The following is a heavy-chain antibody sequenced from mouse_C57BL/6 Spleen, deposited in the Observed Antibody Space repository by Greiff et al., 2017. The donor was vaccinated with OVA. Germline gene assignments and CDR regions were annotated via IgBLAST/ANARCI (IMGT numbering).Heavy chain of an antibody. Sequence: QVQLQQSGPELVKPGASVKISCKASGYAFSSSWMNWVKQRPGKGLEWIGRIYPGDGDTNYNGKLKGKATLTANKSSNTAYMQLSSLTSEDSAVYFCASNYGSSYESYYAMDYWGQGTSVTVSS. J-gene: IGHJ4*01. CDR3: ASNYGSSYESYYAMDY. CDR2: IYPGDGDT. D-gene: IGHD1-1*01. V-gene: IGHV1-82*01. CDR1: GYAFSSSW.